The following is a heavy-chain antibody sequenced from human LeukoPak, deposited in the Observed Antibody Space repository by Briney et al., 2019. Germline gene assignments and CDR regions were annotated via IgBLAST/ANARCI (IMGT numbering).Heavy chain of an antibody. CDR1: GGSLTSYY. CDR2: IFYTGST. V-gene: IGHV4-59*08. CDR3: ARQRYTALVFDY. Sequence: PSETLSLTCTVSGGSLTSYYWSWIRQPPGQGLEWIGYIFYTGSTKYNPSLESRVNISVDTSKNQLSLNLSSVTAADTAVYYCARQRYTALVFDYWGQGTLVTVSS. J-gene: IGHJ4*02. D-gene: IGHD5-18*01.